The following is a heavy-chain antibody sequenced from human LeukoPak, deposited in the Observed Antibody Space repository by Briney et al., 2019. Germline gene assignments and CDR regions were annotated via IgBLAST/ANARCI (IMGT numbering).Heavy chain of an antibody. CDR2: INQDGSEK. D-gene: IGHD2-15*01. CDR1: GFTFSSYA. V-gene: IGHV3-7*03. Sequence: GRSLRLSCAASGFTFSSYAMHWVRQAPGKGLEWVANINQDGSEKYYVDSVKGRFTISRDNAKNSLYLQMNSLRAEDTAVYYCARVRCSGGSCYFDYFDYWGQGTLVTVSS. J-gene: IGHJ4*02. CDR3: ARVRCSGGSCYFDYFDY.